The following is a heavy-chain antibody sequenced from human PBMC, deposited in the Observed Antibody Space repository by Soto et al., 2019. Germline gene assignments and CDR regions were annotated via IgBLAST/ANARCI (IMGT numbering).Heavy chain of an antibody. CDR1: GFTFSNAW. Sequence: GGSLRLSCAASGFTFSNAWMNWVRQAPGKGLEWVGRIKSKTDGGTTDYAAPVKGRFTISRDDSKNTLYLQMNSLKTEDTAVYYCTTERYFDWLLLNYYSDYWGQGTLVTVSS. CDR3: TTERYFDWLLLNYYSDY. D-gene: IGHD3-9*01. V-gene: IGHV3-15*07. CDR2: IKSKTDGGTT. J-gene: IGHJ4*02.